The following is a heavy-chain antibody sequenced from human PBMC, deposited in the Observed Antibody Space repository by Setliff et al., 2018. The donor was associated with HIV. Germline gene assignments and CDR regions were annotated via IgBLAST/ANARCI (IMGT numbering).Heavy chain of an antibody. V-gene: IGHV4-59*11. CDR2: VYYDGST. CDR1: GGSIGIHY. Sequence: SETLSLTCSVSGGSIGIHYWSWIRQPPGKGLEWIGTVYYDGSTIYDPSLRSRVTMSVDTSKDQFSLRLYSVTAADTAVYYCARGHCSGTNCYGVDYYGMDVWGQGTTVTVSS. D-gene: IGHD2-2*01. J-gene: IGHJ6*02. CDR3: ARGHCSGTNCYGVDYYGMDV.